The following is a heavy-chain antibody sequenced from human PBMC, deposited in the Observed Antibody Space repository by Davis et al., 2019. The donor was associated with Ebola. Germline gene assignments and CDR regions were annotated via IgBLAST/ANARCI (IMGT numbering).Heavy chain of an antibody. V-gene: IGHV3-23*01. D-gene: IGHD3-22*01. Sequence: GESLKISCAASGFTFRNYAMSWVRQAPGKGLEWVAAITGSGRNTYYADSVKGRFTISRDTSKDTVYLQMNSLRAEDTVVYYCAKHTMTVVVIDNFDYWGQGTPVTVSS. CDR2: ITGSGRNT. CDR1: GFTFRNYA. J-gene: IGHJ4*02. CDR3: AKHTMTVVVIDNFDY.